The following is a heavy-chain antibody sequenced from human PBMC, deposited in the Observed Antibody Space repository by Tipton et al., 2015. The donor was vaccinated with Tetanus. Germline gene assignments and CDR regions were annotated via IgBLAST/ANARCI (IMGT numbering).Heavy chain of an antibody. CDR2: IYSGGST. CDR1: GFTFSSYS. V-gene: IGHV3-53*01. Sequence: SLRLSCAASGFTFSSYSMNWVRQAPGKGLEWVSVIYSGGSTYYADSVKGRFTISRDNSKNTLYLQMNSLRAEDTAVYYCARVLADWGQGTLVTVSS. D-gene: IGHD2-15*01. J-gene: IGHJ4*02. CDR3: ARVLAD.